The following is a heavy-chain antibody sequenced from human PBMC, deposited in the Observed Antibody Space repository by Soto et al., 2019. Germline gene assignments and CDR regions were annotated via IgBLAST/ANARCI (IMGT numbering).Heavy chain of an antibody. CDR3: AKVNGYCSGGSCYSAVAFDI. D-gene: IGHD2-15*01. J-gene: IGHJ3*02. CDR1: GYTSTGYY. Sequence: ASVKVSCKASGYTSTGYYIHWVRQAPGQGLEWMGWINPNSGGTNYAQKFQGWVTMTRDTSISTAYMELSRLRSDDTAVYYCAKVNGYCSGGSCYSAVAFDIWGQGTMVTVSS. CDR2: INPNSGGT. V-gene: IGHV1-2*04.